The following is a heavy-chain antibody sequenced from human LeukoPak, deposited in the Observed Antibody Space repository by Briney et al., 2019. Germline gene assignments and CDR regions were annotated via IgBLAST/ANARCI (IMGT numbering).Heavy chain of an antibody. CDR3: ARAPLSGTYYTDAFDI. J-gene: IGHJ3*02. Sequence: PSETLSLTCAVSGGSISTNNWWTWVRQPPGKGLEWIGEIHHSGSTDYNPSLKSRVTISPDKSKNQFSPTLTSVTAADTAVYFCARAPLSGTYYTDAFDIWGQGTMVTVSS. CDR1: GGSISTNNW. D-gene: IGHD1-26*01. V-gene: IGHV4-4*02. CDR2: IHHSGST.